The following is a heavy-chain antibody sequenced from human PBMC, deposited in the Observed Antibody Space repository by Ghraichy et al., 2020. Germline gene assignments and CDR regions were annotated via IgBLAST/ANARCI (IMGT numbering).Heavy chain of an antibody. CDR3: ARPQRGGCSSTDCFSWFDP. CDR1: GFTFSTDW. Sequence: GGSLRLSCAASGFTFSTDWMHWVRQAPGKGLVWVSRINSDGSGTEYADSVKGRFTISRDNAENTLYLQMNNLRVDDTAVYYCARPQRGGCSSTDCFSWFDPWSQGTRVTVSS. V-gene: IGHV3-74*03. CDR2: INSDGSGT. J-gene: IGHJ5*02. D-gene: IGHD2-2*01.